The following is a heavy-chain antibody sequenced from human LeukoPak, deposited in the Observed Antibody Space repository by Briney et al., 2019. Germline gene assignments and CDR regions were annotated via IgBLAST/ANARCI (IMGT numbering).Heavy chain of an antibody. Sequence: GGSLRLSCAASGFTFTTYEMNWVRQAPGKGLEWVSYISGSGSSIYYADSVEGRFTISRDDGKNTLYLHMNSLRDDDTAVYYCATDKRYAFDYWGQGILVTVSS. J-gene: IGHJ4*02. CDR2: ISGSGSSI. CDR3: ATDKRYAFDY. V-gene: IGHV3-48*03. D-gene: IGHD3-9*01. CDR1: GFTFTTYE.